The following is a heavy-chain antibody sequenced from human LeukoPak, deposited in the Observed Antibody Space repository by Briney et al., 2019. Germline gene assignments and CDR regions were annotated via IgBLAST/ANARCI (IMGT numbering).Heavy chain of an antibody. D-gene: IGHD1-1*01. Sequence: GGSLRLSCAASGFTFSSFDMHWARQPTGEGLEWVSTIGTASDTYYPGSVEGRFTLSRDNAKNSLYLQMNSLTAGDTAVYYCARGPPRGKYYYMDVWGKGTTVTVSS. CDR2: IGTASDT. CDR1: GFTFSSFD. CDR3: ARGPPRGKYYYMDV. V-gene: IGHV3-13*01. J-gene: IGHJ6*03.